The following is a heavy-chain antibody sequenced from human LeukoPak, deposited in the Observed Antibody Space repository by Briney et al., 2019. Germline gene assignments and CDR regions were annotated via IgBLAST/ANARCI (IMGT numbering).Heavy chain of an antibody. J-gene: IGHJ4*02. V-gene: IGHV4-34*01. Sequence: PSETLSLTCAVYGGSFSGYYWSWIRQPPGKGLEWIGEINHSGSTNYNPSLKSRVTISVDTSKNQFSLKLSSVTAADTAVYYCARDETPTNGYDSYDFWGQGTLVTVSS. D-gene: IGHD5-12*01. CDR2: INHSGST. CDR1: GGSFSGYY. CDR3: ARDETPTNGYDSYDF.